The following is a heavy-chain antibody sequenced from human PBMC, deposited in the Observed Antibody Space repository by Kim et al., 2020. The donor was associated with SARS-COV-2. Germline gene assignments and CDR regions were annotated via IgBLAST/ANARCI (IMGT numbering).Heavy chain of an antibody. D-gene: IGHD1-26*01. J-gene: IGHJ4*02. CDR1: GASVSNYY. CDR3: ARHFKASGNYYPLDY. CDR2: IHNSGST. Sequence: SETLSLTCTVSGASVSNYYWSWIRQPPGKGLEWIAYIHNSGSTNYNPSLKSRVTMSVDTSKNQFSLKLSSVTAADTAVYYCARHFKASGNYYPLDYWGQGTLVTVSS. V-gene: IGHV4-59*08.